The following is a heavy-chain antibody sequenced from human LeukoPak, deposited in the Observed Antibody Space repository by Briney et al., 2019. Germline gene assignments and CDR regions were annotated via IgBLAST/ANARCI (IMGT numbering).Heavy chain of an antibody. V-gene: IGHV3-11*05. Sequence: PGGSLRLSCAASGFTFSDYYMSWIRQAPGKGLEWVSYISGSSSYTNYADSVKGRFTISRDNAKNSLYLQMNSLRAEDTAVYYCAKDWLRDYDSSGYYNYWGQGTLVTVSS. J-gene: IGHJ4*02. D-gene: IGHD3-22*01. CDR3: AKDWLRDYDSSGYYNY. CDR1: GFTFSDYY. CDR2: ISGSSSYT.